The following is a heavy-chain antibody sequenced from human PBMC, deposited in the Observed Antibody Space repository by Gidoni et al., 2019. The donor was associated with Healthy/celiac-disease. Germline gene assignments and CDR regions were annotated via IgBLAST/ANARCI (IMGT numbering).Heavy chain of an antibody. CDR1: GYSISSGYY. Sequence: QVQLQESGPGLVKPSETLSLTCTVSGYSISSGYYWGWIRQPPGKGLEWIGSIYHSGSTYYNPSLKSRVTISVDTSKNQFSLKLSSVTAADTAVYYCAAGITMIVVVRGGAFDIWGQGTMVTVSS. D-gene: IGHD3-22*01. V-gene: IGHV4-38-2*02. CDR2: IYHSGST. J-gene: IGHJ3*02. CDR3: AAGITMIVVVRGGAFDI.